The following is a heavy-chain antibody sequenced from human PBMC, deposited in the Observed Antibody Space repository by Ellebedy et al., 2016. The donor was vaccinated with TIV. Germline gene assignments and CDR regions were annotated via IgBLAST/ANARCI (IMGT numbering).Heavy chain of an antibody. Sequence: ASVKVSCKGSGYSFNTNAMIWVRQAPGQGLEWMGIINPRGGTTSYAQKFQGRLTMTRDTSTSTVYMELSSLRSEDTAVYYGARGCSGSDPPCRAFDIWGQGTMVTVSS. CDR2: INPRGGTT. CDR3: ARGCSGSDPPCRAFDI. J-gene: IGHJ3*02. D-gene: IGHD6-6*01. V-gene: IGHV1-46*02. CDR1: GYSFNTNA.